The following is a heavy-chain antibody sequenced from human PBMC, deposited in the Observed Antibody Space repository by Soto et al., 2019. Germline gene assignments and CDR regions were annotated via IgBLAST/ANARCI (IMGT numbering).Heavy chain of an antibody. D-gene: IGHD1-1*01. J-gene: IGHJ5*02. V-gene: IGHV1-46*03. Sequence: ASVKVSCKAIGYSFTSHYMHWVRQAPGQGLEWMGTIYPGGVNIGYAQKFKGRVTMTKDTSTSTVYMELNSLTSEDTAVYYCARDQSWHDLVWWFYPRGQGTPVTVSS. CDR1: GYSFTSHY. CDR3: ARDQSWHDLVWWFYP. CDR2: IYPGGVNI.